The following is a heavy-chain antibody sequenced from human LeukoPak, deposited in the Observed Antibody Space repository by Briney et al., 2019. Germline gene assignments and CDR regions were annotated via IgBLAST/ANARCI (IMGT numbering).Heavy chain of an antibody. V-gene: IGHV6-1*01. CDR3: ARDGLGIAAAGNFDY. D-gene: IGHD6-13*01. CDR1: GDSVSSYSAA. CDR2: TYYRSKWYN. Sequence: SQTLSLTCALSGDSVSSYSAAWNWFRQSPSRGLEWLGRTYYRSKWYNDYAVSVKSRITINPDTSKNQFSLQLNSVTPEDTAVYYCARDGLGIAAAGNFDYWGQGTLVTVSS. J-gene: IGHJ4*02.